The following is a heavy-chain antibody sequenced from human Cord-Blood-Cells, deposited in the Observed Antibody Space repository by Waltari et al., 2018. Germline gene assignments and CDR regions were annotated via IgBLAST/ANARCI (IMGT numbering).Heavy chain of an antibody. CDR2: IYSSGST. CDR1: GGSISSYY. CDR3: ARDDGSRDFQH. J-gene: IGHJ1*01. V-gene: IGHV4-59*01. Sequence: QVQLQESGPGLVKPSETLSLTCTVSGGSISSYYWSWIRQPPGKGLEWIGYIYSSGSTHYTPALKSRVTISVDTSKNPFSLKLSSVTAADTAVYYCARDDGSRDFQHWGQGTLVTVSS. D-gene: IGHD3-10*01.